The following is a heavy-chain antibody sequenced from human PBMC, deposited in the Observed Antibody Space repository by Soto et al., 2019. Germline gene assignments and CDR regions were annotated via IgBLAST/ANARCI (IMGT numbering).Heavy chain of an antibody. CDR2: IHGGGNSA. CDR1: GFTFSGYA. J-gene: IGHJ4*02. V-gene: IGHV3-23*01. CDR3: AKKMGRVTTAWHFDY. D-gene: IGHD3-10*01. Sequence: EVQLLESGGDLVQPGRSLRLSCAASGFTFSGYAMSWVRQAPGKGLEWVSVIHGGGNSAYYADSVNGRLTNSRDNSKNTVYLQMSSLRGEYTALYYCAKKMGRVTTAWHFDYWGQGTLVTVSS.